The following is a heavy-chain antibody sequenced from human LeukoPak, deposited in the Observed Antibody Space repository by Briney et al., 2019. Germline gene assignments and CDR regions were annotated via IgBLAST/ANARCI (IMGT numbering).Heavy chain of an antibody. J-gene: IGHJ4*02. CDR2: IWYDGSRK. V-gene: IGHV3-33*01. CDR3: ARGTFGIDY. D-gene: IGHD3-10*01. CDR1: GFTFDNFG. Sequence: GGSLRLSCAASGFTFDNFGMHWVRQAPGKGLEWLSTIWYDGSRKHYVGSVQGRFTISRDNSKNTLYLQMNSLRVEDTAVYYCARGTFGIDYWGLGTLVTVSS.